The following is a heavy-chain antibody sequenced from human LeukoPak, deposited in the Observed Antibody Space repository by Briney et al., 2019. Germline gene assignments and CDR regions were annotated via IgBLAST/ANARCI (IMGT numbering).Heavy chain of an antibody. J-gene: IGHJ4*02. CDR1: GGTFSSYA. CDR3: ASAGYSSGWHYLDY. D-gene: IGHD6-19*01. CDR2: IIPIFGTA. Sequence: SVKASCKASGGTFSSYAISWVRQAPGQGLEWMGGIIPIFGTANYAQKFQGRVTITADKSTSTAYMELSSLRSEDTAVYYCASAGYSSGWHYLDYWGQGTLVTVSS. V-gene: IGHV1-69*06.